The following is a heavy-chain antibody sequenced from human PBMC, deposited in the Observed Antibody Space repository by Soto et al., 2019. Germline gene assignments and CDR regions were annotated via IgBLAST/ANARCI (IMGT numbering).Heavy chain of an antibody. CDR3: ARRNGDCTNGICYLYFDY. V-gene: IGHV4-39*01. J-gene: IGHJ4*02. D-gene: IGHD2-8*01. Sequence: SETLSLTCTVSGGSISSSSYYWDWIRQPPGKGLEWIGSIYYSGSTYYNPSLKSRVTISVDTSKNQFSLKLSSGTAADTAVYNCARRNGDCTNGICYLYFDYWGQGTLVTVSS. CDR2: IYYSGST. CDR1: GGSISSSSYY.